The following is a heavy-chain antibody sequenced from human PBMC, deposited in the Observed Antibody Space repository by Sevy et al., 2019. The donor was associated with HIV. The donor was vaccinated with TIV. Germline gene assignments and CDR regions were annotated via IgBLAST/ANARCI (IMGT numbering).Heavy chain of an antibody. Sequence: VSVKVSCKVSGYTLTELSMHWVRQAPGKGLEWVGTFDPEDGKRIYAQKFKGRLTMTEDTSTETAYMELNSLRSDDTAVYYCATTKDYYDSSGYPFDYWGQGTKVTVSS. J-gene: IGHJ4*02. CDR2: FDPEDGKR. CDR3: ATTKDYYDSSGYPFDY. CDR1: GYTLTELS. V-gene: IGHV1-24*01. D-gene: IGHD3-22*01.